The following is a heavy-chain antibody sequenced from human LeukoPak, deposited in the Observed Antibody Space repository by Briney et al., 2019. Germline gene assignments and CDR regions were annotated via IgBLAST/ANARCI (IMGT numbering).Heavy chain of an antibody. Sequence: PSETLSLTCTVSGGSISSSSYYWSWIRLPPGKGLEWIGYIYYTGATYYNPSLKSRVTISLDTSKNQFSLKLSSVTAADAAVYYCARAGYSYGTGYYFDYWGQGALVTVSS. CDR2: IYYTGAT. J-gene: IGHJ4*02. CDR3: ARAGYSYGTGYYFDY. D-gene: IGHD5-18*01. CDR1: GGSISSSSYY. V-gene: IGHV4-61*01.